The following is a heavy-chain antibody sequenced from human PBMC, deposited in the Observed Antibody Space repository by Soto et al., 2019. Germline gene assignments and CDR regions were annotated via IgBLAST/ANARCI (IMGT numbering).Heavy chain of an antibody. D-gene: IGHD1-1*01. V-gene: IGHV3-74*01. CDR2: IRSGGDT. J-gene: IGHJ4*02. CDR1: GLSFSDYW. Sequence: EVRLAESGGGLVQPGGSLRLSCVASGLSFSDYWIHWVRQAPGKGLIWVSGIRSGGDTDYADSVKGRFTISRDNAKNTVYLHMNKLRADDTAVYYCGRVDWNAGADWGQGTLVTVSS. CDR3: GRVDWNAGAD.